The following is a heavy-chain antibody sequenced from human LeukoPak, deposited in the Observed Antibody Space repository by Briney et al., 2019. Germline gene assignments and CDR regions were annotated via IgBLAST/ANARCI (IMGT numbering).Heavy chain of an antibody. J-gene: IGHJ4*02. CDR1: GGSIGSYY. V-gene: IGHV4-59*08. D-gene: IGHD3-22*01. Sequence: SETLSLTCTVSGGSIGSYYWSWIRQPPGKGLEWVGYMYYSGTTNYNPSLRGRVTISEDTSTNQFYLKLTSVTAADTAVYYCASSVSDVYYDSSGYYPPLEYWGQGTLVTVSS. CDR2: MYYSGTT. CDR3: ASSVSDVYYDSSGYYPPLEY.